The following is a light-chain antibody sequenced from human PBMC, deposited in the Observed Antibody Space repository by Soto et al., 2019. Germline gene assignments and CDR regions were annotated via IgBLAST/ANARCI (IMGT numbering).Light chain of an antibody. Sequence: QSVLTQPPSVSAAPGQKVTISCSGSSSNIGNNHVSWYQHFPGTAPKLLISDRNNRPSGIPDRFSGSKSGTSASLGITGLQTGDEGDYYYATWDSSLSAVVFGGGTKLTVL. CDR3: ATWDSSLSAVV. CDR1: SSNIGNNH. CDR2: DRN. J-gene: IGLJ2*01. V-gene: IGLV1-51*01.